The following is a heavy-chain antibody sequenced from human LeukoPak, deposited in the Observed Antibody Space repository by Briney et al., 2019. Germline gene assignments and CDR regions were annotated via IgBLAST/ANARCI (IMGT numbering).Heavy chain of an antibody. CDR3: AKGEGGTYFNYCFDY. CDR2: LHNDAQTS. D-gene: IGHD1-26*01. J-gene: IGHJ4*02. Sequence: PGASLRLSCTASGFTFSGYAMIWVRQAPGKGLEWVSILHNDAQTSYYADSVKGRFTVSRDNSKNTLYLEMNSLTVEDTAVYCCAKGEGGTYFNYCFDYWGQGTLVTVSS. V-gene: IGHV3-23*03. CDR1: GFTFSGYA.